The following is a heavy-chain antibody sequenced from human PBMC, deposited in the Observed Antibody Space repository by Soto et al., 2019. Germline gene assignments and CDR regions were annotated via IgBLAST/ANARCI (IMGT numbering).Heavy chain of an antibody. CDR2: ISGSGGRT. V-gene: IGHV3-23*01. J-gene: IGHJ6*02. D-gene: IGHD4-17*01. CDR3: ATPTVTTDYYYFYGMDV. CDR1: GFTFSSYA. Sequence: EVQLLESGGGLVQPGGSLRLSCAASGFTFSSYAMSWVRQAPGKGLEWVSGISGSGGRTYYADSVKGRFTISRDNSKNTLNLQMNSLRAEHTAVYYCATPTVTTDYYYFYGMDVWGQGTTVTVSS.